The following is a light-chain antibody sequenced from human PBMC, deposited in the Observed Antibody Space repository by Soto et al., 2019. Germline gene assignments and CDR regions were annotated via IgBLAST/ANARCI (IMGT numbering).Light chain of an antibody. Sequence: DIVMTQSPDSLAVSLGERATINCKSSQSVLYSSNNKNYLAWYQQKPGQPPKLLIYWASTRESGVPDRFSGSGSGTDFTLSISILQADDVAVYYCQQYYGTPAFGGGTKVEIK. CDR2: WAS. V-gene: IGKV4-1*01. CDR3: QQYYGTPA. J-gene: IGKJ4*01. CDR1: QSVLYSSNNKNY.